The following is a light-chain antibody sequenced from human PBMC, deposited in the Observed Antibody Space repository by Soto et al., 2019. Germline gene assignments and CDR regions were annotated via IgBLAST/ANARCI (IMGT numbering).Light chain of an antibody. Sequence: EVVMTQSPLSLPVTLGQPASISCRSSQSLLASDGDTYLNWFHKRPGQSPRSLIYKVSKRDSGVPDRFSGIGSGTDFTLKISSVEAEDVGVYDGMQTTHWTRTVCRVTKGEIK. V-gene: IGKV2-30*01. J-gene: IGKJ4*02. CDR2: KVS. CDR3: MQTTHWTRT. CDR1: QSLLASDGDTY.